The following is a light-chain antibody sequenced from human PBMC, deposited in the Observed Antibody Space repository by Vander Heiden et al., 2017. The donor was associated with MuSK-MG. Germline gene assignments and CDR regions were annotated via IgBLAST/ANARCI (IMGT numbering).Light chain of an antibody. CDR3: QQYDNLPSVT. Sequence: DSQMIQSLSSLSASVGDRVTITCQASQDISNYLNWYQQKPGKAPKLLIYDASNLETGVPSRFSGSESGTDFTFTISSLHPEDIATFYCQQYDNLPSVTFGPGTNVDIK. J-gene: IGKJ3*01. CDR2: DAS. CDR1: QDISNY. V-gene: IGKV1-33*01.